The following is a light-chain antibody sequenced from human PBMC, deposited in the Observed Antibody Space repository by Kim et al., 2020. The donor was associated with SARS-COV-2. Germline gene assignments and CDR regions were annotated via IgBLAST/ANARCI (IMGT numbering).Light chain of an antibody. CDR2: RAS. V-gene: IGKV1-5*03. Sequence: SASVEDRVTIPCRASQSISTWLAWYQQKPGKAPKLLIYRASSLESGVPSRFSGSGSGTEFTLTISSLQPDDFATYYCQHYNNLWTFGQGTKVDIK. J-gene: IGKJ1*01. CDR1: QSISTW. CDR3: QHYNNLWT.